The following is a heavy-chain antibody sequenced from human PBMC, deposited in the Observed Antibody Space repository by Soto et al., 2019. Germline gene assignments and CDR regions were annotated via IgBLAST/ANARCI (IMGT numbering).Heavy chain of an antibody. CDR1: SGTFISYA. D-gene: IGHD3-22*01. CDR3: ARDREDSSGYYLAFDI. V-gene: IGHV1-69*13. Sequence: SVKVSFKASSGTFISYAISWVREAPGQGLEWMGGIIPIFGTANYAQKFQGRVTITADESTSTAYMELSSLRSEDTAVYYCARDREDSSGYYLAFDIWGQGTMVTVSS. CDR2: IIPIFGTA. J-gene: IGHJ3*02.